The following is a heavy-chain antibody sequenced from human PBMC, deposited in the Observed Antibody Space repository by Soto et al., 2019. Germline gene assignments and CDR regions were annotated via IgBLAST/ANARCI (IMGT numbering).Heavy chain of an antibody. CDR3: ARDDYSNEYDAFDI. V-gene: IGHV3-66*01. Sequence: EVQLVESGGGLVQPGGSLRLSCAASGFTVSSNYMSWVRQAPGKGLEWVSVIYSGGSTYYADSVKGRFTISRDNSKNTLYLQMNSLRAEDTAVYYCARDDYSNEYDAFDIWGQGTMVTVSS. CDR1: GFTVSSNY. CDR2: IYSGGST. J-gene: IGHJ3*02. D-gene: IGHD4-4*01.